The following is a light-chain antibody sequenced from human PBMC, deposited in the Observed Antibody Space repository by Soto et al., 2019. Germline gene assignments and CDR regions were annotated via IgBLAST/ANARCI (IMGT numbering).Light chain of an antibody. CDR1: QSISSW. CDR3: QQYNSWWT. J-gene: IGKJ1*01. V-gene: IGKV1-5*01. CDR2: DAP. Sequence: DIQVTQSPSTLSASVGDRVTITCRASQSISSWLAWYQQKPGKAPKLLIYDAPSLESGVPSRFSGSGSGTEFTLTISSLQPDDFATYYCQQYNSWWTFGQGTKV.